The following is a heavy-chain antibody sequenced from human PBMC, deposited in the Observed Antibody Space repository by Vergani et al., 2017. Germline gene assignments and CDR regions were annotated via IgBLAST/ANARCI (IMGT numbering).Heavy chain of an antibody. Sequence: QVQLVQSGAEVKKPGASVKVSCKASGYTFTSYAMNWVRQAPGQGLEWMGWINTNTGNPTYAQGFTGRFVFSLDTSVSTAYLQISSLKAEDTAVYYCARDSARLQWLRPALGYWGQGTLVTVSS. V-gene: IGHV7-4-1*02. CDR1: GYTFTSYA. D-gene: IGHD5-12*01. CDR2: INTNTGNP. J-gene: IGHJ4*02. CDR3: ARDSARLQWLRPALGY.